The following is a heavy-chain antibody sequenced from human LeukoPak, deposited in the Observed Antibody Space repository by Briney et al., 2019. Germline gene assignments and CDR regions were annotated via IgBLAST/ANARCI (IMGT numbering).Heavy chain of an antibody. Sequence: PGGSLRLSCAASGFTFDDYAMHWVRQAPGKGLEWVSGISWNSGSIGYADSVKGRFTISRDNAKNSLWLQMNSLRAEDTAVYYCAKQDSSGPKWGQGTLVTVSS. CDR3: AKQDSSGPK. J-gene: IGHJ4*02. V-gene: IGHV3-9*01. CDR1: GFTFDDYA. CDR2: ISWNSGSI. D-gene: IGHD3-22*01.